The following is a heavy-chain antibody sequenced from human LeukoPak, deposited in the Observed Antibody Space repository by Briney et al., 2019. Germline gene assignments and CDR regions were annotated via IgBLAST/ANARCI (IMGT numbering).Heavy chain of an antibody. Sequence: GGSLRLSCAASGFTFSSYAMHWVRQAPGKGLEWVADISSDGNNKYYADSVKGRFTISRDNSKNTLYLQMNSLRAEDTAVYYCARDEYLWVVIQLGLFDYWGQGTLVTVSS. D-gene: IGHD2-2*01. V-gene: IGHV3-30-3*01. CDR2: ISSDGNNK. CDR3: ARDEYLWVVIQLGLFDY. J-gene: IGHJ4*02. CDR1: GFTFSSYA.